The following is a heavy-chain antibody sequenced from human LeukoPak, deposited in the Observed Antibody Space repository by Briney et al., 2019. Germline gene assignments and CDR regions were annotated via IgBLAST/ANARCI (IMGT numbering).Heavy chain of an antibody. Sequence: GGSLRLSCAASGFTFSSYSMNWVRQAPGKGLEWVSYISSSSSTIYYADSVKGRLTISRDNAKNSLYLQMNSLRAEDTAVYYCARDQLGWHRTTGYFDYWGQGTLVTVSS. D-gene: IGHD1-1*01. J-gene: IGHJ4*02. V-gene: IGHV3-48*01. CDR1: GFTFSSYS. CDR2: ISSSSSTI. CDR3: ARDQLGWHRTTGYFDY.